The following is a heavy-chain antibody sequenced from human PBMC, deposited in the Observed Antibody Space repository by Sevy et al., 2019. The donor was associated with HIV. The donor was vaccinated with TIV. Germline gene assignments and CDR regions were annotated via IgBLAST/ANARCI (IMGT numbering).Heavy chain of an antibody. D-gene: IGHD3-16*01. CDR2: ISYDGSKK. V-gene: IGHV3-30*09. CDR3: GGVGVSIFNDGRYHRFDY. CDR1: GFTFSSYA. J-gene: IGHJ4*02. Sequence: GGSLRLSCAASGFTFSSYALLWVRQAPGKGLEWVSLISYDGSKKYYSDSVKGRFAISRDESKTTLFLQMNSLRTEDQAIHLRGGVGVSIFNDGRYHRFDYLGPGTLVPV.